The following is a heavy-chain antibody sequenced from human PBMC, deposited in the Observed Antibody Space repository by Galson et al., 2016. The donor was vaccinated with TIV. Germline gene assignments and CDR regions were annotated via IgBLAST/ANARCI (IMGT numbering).Heavy chain of an antibody. V-gene: IGHV1-46*01. CDR3: ARRFYLDY. CDR2: IDPSVGST. Sequence: SVKVSCKSSGYTLSTYYMHWLRQAPGQGLEWMGIIDPSVGSTTYSQKFQGRVTMTSDTYTSTVYMELTSLKSEDTAVYYCARRFYLDYWGQGTLVTVSS. CDR1: GYTLSTYY. J-gene: IGHJ4*02.